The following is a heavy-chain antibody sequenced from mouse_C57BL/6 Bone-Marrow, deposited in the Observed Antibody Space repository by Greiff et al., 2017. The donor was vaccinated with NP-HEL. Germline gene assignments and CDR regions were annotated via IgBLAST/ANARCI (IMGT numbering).Heavy chain of an antibody. CDR1: GYTFTSYG. CDR3: ARHYGSSYRYLDV. D-gene: IGHD1-1*01. J-gene: IGHJ1*03. CDR2: IYPRSGNT. Sequence: VKLVESGAELARPGASVKLSCKASGYTFTSYGISWVKQRTGQGLEWIGEIYPRSGNTYYNEKFKGKATLTADKSSSTAYMELRSLTSEDSAVYFCARHYGSSYRYLDVWGTGTTVTVSS. V-gene: IGHV1-81*01.